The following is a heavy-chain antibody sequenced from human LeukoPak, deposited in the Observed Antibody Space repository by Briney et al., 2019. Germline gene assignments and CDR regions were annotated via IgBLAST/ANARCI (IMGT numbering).Heavy chain of an antibody. D-gene: IGHD6-13*01. CDR2: IIPIFGIT. J-gene: IGHJ6*02. CDR3: ARDKSDYSSSWYNYYYAMDV. V-gene: IGHV1-69*04. Sequence: ASVKVSCKASGGTFSSYAISWVRQAPGQGLEWMGRIIPIFGITNYAQKFQGRVTITADKSTSTAYMELSSLRSEDTAVCYCARDKSDYSSSWYNYYYAMDVWGQGTTVTVSS. CDR1: GGTFSSYA.